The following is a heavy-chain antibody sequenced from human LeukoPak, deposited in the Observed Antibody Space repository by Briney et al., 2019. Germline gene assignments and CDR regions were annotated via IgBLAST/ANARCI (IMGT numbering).Heavy chain of an antibody. Sequence: SETLSLTCTVSGGSISSGGYYWSWTRQPPGKGLEWIGYIYHSGSTYYNPSLKSRVTISVDRSKNQFSLKLSSVTAADTAVYYCARSGRGIAQGYSSPYPPPVGYWGQGTLVTVSS. D-gene: IGHD6-13*01. CDR1: GGSISSGGYY. J-gene: IGHJ4*02. CDR2: IYHSGST. CDR3: ARSGRGIAQGYSSPYPPPVGY. V-gene: IGHV4-30-2*01.